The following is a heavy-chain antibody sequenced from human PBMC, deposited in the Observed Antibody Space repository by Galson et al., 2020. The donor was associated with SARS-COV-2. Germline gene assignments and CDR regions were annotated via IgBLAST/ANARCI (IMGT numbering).Heavy chain of an antibody. D-gene: IGHD3-22*01. CDR1: GFTFSSYA. J-gene: IGHJ6*02. CDR3: ARDGDYYDSSGYYYAPRYDYGMDV. Sequence: TGGSLRLSCAASGFTFSSYAMHWVRQAPGKGLEWVAVISYDGSNKYYADSVKGRFTISRDNSKNTLYLQMNSLRAEDTAVYYCARDGDYYDSSGYYYAPRYDYGMDVWGQGTTVTVSS. CDR2: ISYDGSNK. V-gene: IGHV3-30-3*01.